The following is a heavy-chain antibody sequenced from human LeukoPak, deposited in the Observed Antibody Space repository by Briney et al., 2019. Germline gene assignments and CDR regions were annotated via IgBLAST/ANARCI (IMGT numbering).Heavy chain of an antibody. Sequence: PSETLSLTCTVSGGSISGYYWSWIRQPPGKGLEWIGYISYSGSTSYYPSLKSRVTISVDTSKNQFSLKLSSVTAADTAVYYCARHGTISSESYFDYWGQGALVTVSS. CDR1: GGSISGYY. J-gene: IGHJ4*02. D-gene: IGHD1-14*01. CDR3: ARHGTISSESYFDY. V-gene: IGHV4-59*08. CDR2: ISYSGST.